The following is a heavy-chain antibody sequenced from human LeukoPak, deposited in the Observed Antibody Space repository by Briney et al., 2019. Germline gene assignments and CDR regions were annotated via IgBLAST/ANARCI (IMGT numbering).Heavy chain of an antibody. CDR2: ISGSGGNT. Sequence: GGSLRLSCAASGFTFSSYAMSWVRQAPGKGLEWVSAISGSGGNTYYADSVKGRFTISRDNSKNTLYLQMNSLRAEDTAVYYCAKRAAAGTYYYYYGIDVWSQGTTVTVSS. J-gene: IGHJ6*02. D-gene: IGHD6-13*01. CDR1: GFTFSSYA. CDR3: AKRAAAGTYYYYYGIDV. V-gene: IGHV3-23*01.